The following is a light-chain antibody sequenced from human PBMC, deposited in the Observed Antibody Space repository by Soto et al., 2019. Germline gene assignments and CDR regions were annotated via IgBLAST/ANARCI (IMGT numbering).Light chain of an antibody. Sequence: DFQMTQSPSSLSASVGDRVTIAFRASRGIRNYLAWYQQKPGKVPKLLIYAASTLHSGVPSRFSGSGSGTDFTLTISSLQPEDVATYYCQKYNSVPLTLGGGTKV. CDR2: AAS. CDR3: QKYNSVPLT. CDR1: RGIRNY. V-gene: IGKV1-27*01. J-gene: IGKJ4*01.